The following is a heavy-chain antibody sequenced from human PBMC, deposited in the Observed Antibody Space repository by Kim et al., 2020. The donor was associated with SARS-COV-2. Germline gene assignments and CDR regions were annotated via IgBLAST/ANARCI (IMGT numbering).Heavy chain of an antibody. D-gene: IGHD5-12*01. J-gene: IGHJ4*02. V-gene: IGHV3-74*01. CDR3: ARSSGYVNY. Sequence: TTYPDSVEGRFTVSRDNAKNTLYLQMNSLRAEDTAVYYCARSSGYVNYWGQGALVTVSS. CDR2: T.